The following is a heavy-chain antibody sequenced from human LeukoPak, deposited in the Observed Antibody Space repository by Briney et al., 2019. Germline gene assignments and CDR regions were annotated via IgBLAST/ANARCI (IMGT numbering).Heavy chain of an antibody. CDR3: ARGSALENYFDY. CDR1: GYTFTSYG. CDR2: MNPNSGNT. Sequence: ASVKVSCKASGYTFTSYGISWVRQATGQGLEWMGWMNPNSGNTGYAQKFQGRVTITRNTSISTAYMELSSLRSEDTAVYYCARGSALENYFDYWGQGTLVTVSS. V-gene: IGHV1-8*03. J-gene: IGHJ4*02.